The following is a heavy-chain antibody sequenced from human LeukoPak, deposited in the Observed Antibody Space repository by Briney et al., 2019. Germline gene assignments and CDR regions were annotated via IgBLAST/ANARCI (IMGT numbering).Heavy chain of an antibody. J-gene: IGHJ3*02. CDR3: ARSSPPGYYDFWSGYMYDAFDI. V-gene: IGHV3-33*08. Sequence: PGGSLRLSCAASGFTFSSYAMSWVRQAPGKGLEWVAVIWYDGSNKYYADSVKGRFTISRDNSKNTLYLQMNSLRAEDTAVYYCARSSPPGYYDFWSGYMYDAFDIWGQGTMVTVSS. CDR2: IWYDGSNK. D-gene: IGHD3-3*01. CDR1: GFTFSSYA.